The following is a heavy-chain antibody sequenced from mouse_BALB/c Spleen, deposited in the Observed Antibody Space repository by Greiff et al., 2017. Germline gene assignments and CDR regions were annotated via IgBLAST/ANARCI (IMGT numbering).Heavy chain of an antibody. CDR2: IYPGGGYT. J-gene: IGHJ2*01. CDR1: GYTFTNYW. CDR3: ARYKYGNYEVDY. Sequence: VQLQQSGAELVRPGTSVKISCKASGYTFTNYWLGWVKQRPGHGLEWIGDIYPGGGYTNYNEKFKGKATLTADTSSSTAYMQLSSLTSEDSAVYYCARYKYGNYEVDYWGQGTTLTVSS. V-gene: IGHV1-63*02. D-gene: IGHD2-10*02.